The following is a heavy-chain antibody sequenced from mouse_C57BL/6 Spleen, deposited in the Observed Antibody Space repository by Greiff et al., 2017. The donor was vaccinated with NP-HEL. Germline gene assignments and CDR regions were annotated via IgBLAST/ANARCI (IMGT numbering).Heavy chain of an antibody. CDR3: ARGGQLRPRYFDY. V-gene: IGHV1-80*01. CDR2: IYPGDGDT. J-gene: IGHJ2*01. D-gene: IGHD3-2*02. Sequence: VQLQQSGAELVKPGASVKISCKASGYAFSSYWMNWVKQRPGKGLEWIGQIYPGDGDTNYNGKFKGKATMTADKSSSTAYMQLSSLTSEDSAVYFGARGGQLRPRYFDYWGQGTTLTVAT. CDR1: GYAFSSYW.